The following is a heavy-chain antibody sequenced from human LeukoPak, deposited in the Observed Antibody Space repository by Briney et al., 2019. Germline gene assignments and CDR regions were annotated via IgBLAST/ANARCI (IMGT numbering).Heavy chain of an antibody. CDR1: QFTFSNYW. V-gene: IGHV3-74*01. CDR2: INSDGSST. D-gene: IGHD2-2*01. Sequence: GGSLTLSCAASQFTFSNYWMYWVREAPGKGLVWVSRINSDGSSTNYAGSVKGRFTISRDNAKNTLYLQMNGLRAEDTALYYCARVSSYCSSTSCKEPLDYWGQGTLVTVSS. CDR3: ARVSSYCSSTSCKEPLDY. J-gene: IGHJ4*02.